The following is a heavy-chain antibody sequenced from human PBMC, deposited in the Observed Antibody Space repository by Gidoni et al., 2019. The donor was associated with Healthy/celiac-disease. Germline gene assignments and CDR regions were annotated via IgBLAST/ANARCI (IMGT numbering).Heavy chain of an antibody. CDR1: GFTFSSYA. Sequence: EVLLLASGGGLVQPGGSLRLSCAASGFTFSSYAMSWVRQAPGKGLEWVSAISGSGGSTYYADSVKGRFTISRDNSKNTLYLQMNSLRAEDTAVYYCTVVPAAHQGYYYYGMDVWGQGTTVTVSS. D-gene: IGHD2-2*01. J-gene: IGHJ6*02. V-gene: IGHV3-23*01. CDR3: TVVPAAHQGYYYYGMDV. CDR2: ISGSGGST.